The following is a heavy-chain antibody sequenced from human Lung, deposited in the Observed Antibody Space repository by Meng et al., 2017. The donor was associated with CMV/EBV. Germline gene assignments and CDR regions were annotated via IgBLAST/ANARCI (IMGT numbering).Heavy chain of an antibody. J-gene: IGHJ6*02. D-gene: IGHD2-15*01. V-gene: IGHV3-23*01. CDR2: ISGIGGNS. CDR1: GSTFDNYA. Sequence: SCTASGSTFDNYAMSWVRQAPGKGLEWVSVISGIGGNSYYAESVKGRFTVSRDNSKNTLYLHMNGLRADDTAVYYCAKAVVPVYYYYGMDVWGRGTTVTVSS. CDR3: AKAVVPVYYYYGMDV.